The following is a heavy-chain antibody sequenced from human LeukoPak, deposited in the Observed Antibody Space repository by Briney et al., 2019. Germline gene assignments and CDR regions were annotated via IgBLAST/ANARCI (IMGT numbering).Heavy chain of an antibody. CDR3: ARWRWEGPPPGAFDI. Sequence: PSETLSLTCTVSGGSISSSSYYWGWIRQPPGKGLEWIGSIYYSGSTYYNPSLKSRVTISVDTSKNQFSLKLSSMTAADTAVYYCARWRWEGPPPGAFDIWGQGTMVTVSS. CDR2: IYYSGST. CDR1: GGSISSSSYY. D-gene: IGHD5-24*01. V-gene: IGHV4-39*01. J-gene: IGHJ3*02.